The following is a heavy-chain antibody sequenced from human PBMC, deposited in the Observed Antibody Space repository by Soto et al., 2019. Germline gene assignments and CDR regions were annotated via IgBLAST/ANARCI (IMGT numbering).Heavy chain of an antibody. D-gene: IGHD6-13*01. Sequence: GASVKVSCKASGFTFPTSSVQWVRQARVQRLEWIGWIAVGSGNTNYALKFQDRVTITRDLYTNTAYMYLTSLRSEDTAVYYCAANTLYSTPGLYYYRMDVWGQGTTVTLSS. CDR2: IAVGSGNT. J-gene: IGHJ6*02. CDR3: AANTLYSTPGLYYYRMDV. V-gene: IGHV1-58*01. CDR1: GFTFPTSS.